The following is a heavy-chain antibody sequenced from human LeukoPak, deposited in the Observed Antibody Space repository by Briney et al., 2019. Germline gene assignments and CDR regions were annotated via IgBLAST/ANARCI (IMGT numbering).Heavy chain of an antibody. CDR1: GGSFSGYY. V-gene: IGHV4-34*01. J-gene: IGHJ3*02. CDR2: INHSGST. Sequence: SETMSLTCAVYGGSFSGYYWSWIRQPPGKGLEWIGEINHSGSTNYNPSLKSRVTISVDTSKNQFSLKLSSVTAADTAVYYCARILTTVTSDAFDIWGQGTMVTVSS. CDR3: ARILTTVTSDAFDI. D-gene: IGHD4-17*01.